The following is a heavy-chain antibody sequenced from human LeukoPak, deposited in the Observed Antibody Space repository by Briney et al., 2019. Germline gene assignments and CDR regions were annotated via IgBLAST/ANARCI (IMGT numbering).Heavy chain of an antibody. CDR3: AKVGSPANFQH. J-gene: IGHJ1*01. CDR1: GFTFSSYW. Sequence: GGSLRLSCAASGFTFSSYWMSWVRQAPGKGLEWVSAISGSGGSIYYADSVKGRFTISRDNSKNTLYLQMNSLRAEDTAAYYCAKVGSPANFQHWGQGTLVTVSS. D-gene: IGHD3-16*01. CDR2: ISGSGGSI. V-gene: IGHV3-23*01.